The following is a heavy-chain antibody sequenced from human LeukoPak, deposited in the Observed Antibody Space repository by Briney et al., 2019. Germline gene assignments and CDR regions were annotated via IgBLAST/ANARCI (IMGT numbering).Heavy chain of an antibody. V-gene: IGHV3-23*05. J-gene: IGHJ4*02. D-gene: IGHD4-17*01. CDR3: VRDSSFGDYPTAFDY. Sequence: GGSLRLSCAASGFIFSNYAMTWVRQAPGKGLEWVSSSGSTIDYADSVKGRFTISRDNSKNTLYLQMNRLRAEDTAVYYCVRDSSFGDYPTAFDYWGQGALVTVSS. CDR1: GFIFSNYA. CDR2: SGSTI.